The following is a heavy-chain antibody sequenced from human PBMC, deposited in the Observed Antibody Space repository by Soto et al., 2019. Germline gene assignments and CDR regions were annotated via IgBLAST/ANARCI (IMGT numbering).Heavy chain of an antibody. CDR3: AREFCHQWELCWFDP. Sequence: LRLSCAASGFTFSSYGMHWVRQAPGKGLEWVAVIWYDGSNKYYADSVKGRFTISRDNSKNTLYLQMNSLRAEDTAVYYCAREFCHQWELCWFDPWGQGTLVTVSS. CDR1: GFTFSSYG. CDR2: IWYDGSNK. J-gene: IGHJ5*02. V-gene: IGHV3-33*01. D-gene: IGHD1-26*01.